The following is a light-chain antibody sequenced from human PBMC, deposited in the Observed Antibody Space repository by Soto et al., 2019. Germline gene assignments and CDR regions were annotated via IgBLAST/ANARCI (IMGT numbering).Light chain of an antibody. J-gene: IGKJ2*01. CDR1: QSVSSSY. CDR3: QQYGGSPVYT. CDR2: GAS. Sequence: EIVLTQSPGTLSLSPGERSTLSCRASQSVSSSYLAWYQQKPGQAPRLLIYGASSRATDIPDRFSGSGSGTDVTLTISSLEPEDVAVYYCQQYGGSPVYTFGQGTKLEIK. V-gene: IGKV3-20*01.